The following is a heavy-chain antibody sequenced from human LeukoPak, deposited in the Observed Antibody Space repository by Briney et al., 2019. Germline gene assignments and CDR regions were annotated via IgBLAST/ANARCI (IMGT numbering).Heavy chain of an antibody. CDR3: ARRVNNYFDY. CDR1: GFTFSSYS. Sequence: GGSLRLSCAASGFTFSSYSMNWVRQAPGKRLEWVSSISSSSSYIYYADSVKGRFTISRDNAKNSLYLQMNSLRAEDTAVYYCARRVNNYFDYWGQGTLVTVSS. CDR2: ISSSSSYI. D-gene: IGHD2-21*01. V-gene: IGHV3-21*01. J-gene: IGHJ4*02.